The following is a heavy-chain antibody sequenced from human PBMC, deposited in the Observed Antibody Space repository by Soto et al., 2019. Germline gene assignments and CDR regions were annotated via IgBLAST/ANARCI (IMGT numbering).Heavy chain of an antibody. D-gene: IGHD7-27*01. Sequence: PSETLSLTCTVSGDSISSNSHYWSWIRQPPGKGLEWIGYIYYSGSTNYNPSLKSRVTISVDTSKNQFSLKLSSVTAADTAVYYCARRWGRTFDYWGQGTLVTVSS. J-gene: IGHJ4*02. CDR2: IYYSGST. V-gene: IGHV4-61*05. CDR1: GDSISSNSHY. CDR3: ARRWGRTFDY.